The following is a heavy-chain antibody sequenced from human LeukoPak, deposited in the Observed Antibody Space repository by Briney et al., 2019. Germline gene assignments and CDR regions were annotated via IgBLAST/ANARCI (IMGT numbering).Heavy chain of an antibody. CDR1: GFTFSDYY. V-gene: IGHV3-11*06. CDR2: ISTSTTYT. CDR3: ARGHLRSGWYFDY. Sequence: PGGSLRLSCAASGFTFSDYYMSWIRQAPGMGLEWVSYISTSTTYTNYADSVKGRFAISRDNAKNSLYLQMNSLRAEDTAAYYCARGHLRSGWYFDYWGQGTLVTVSS. J-gene: IGHJ4*02. D-gene: IGHD6-19*01.